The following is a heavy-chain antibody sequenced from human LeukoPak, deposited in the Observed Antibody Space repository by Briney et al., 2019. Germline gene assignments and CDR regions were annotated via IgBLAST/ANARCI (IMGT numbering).Heavy chain of an antibody. Sequence: SQTLSLTCAISGDSVSNNYAAWNWTRQSPSRGLEWLGRTYYRSKWYNDYAVSVKSRITIKPDTSKNQFSLQLNSVTPEDTAVYYCARVIIGYSYGGFGFDYWGQGTLVTVSS. CDR3: ARVIIGYSYGGFGFDY. D-gene: IGHD5-18*01. CDR2: TYYRSKWYN. CDR1: GDSVSNNYAA. J-gene: IGHJ4*02. V-gene: IGHV6-1*01.